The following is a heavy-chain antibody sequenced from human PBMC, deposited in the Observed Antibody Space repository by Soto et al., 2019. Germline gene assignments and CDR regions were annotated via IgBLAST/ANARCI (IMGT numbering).Heavy chain of an antibody. V-gene: IGHV4-31*03. CDR3: ARGLSVTLFDN. CDR2: IYYSGST. J-gene: IGHJ4*02. Sequence: QVQLQDSGPGLVKPSQTLSLTCTVSGGSISTGGYYWTWIRQHPGKGLEWIGYIYYSGSTYYNPSLNCRVTISVDTSKNQFSLKLSSVTAADTAVYYCARGLSVTLFDNRGQGTLVTVSS. D-gene: IGHD4-17*01. CDR1: GGSISTGGYY.